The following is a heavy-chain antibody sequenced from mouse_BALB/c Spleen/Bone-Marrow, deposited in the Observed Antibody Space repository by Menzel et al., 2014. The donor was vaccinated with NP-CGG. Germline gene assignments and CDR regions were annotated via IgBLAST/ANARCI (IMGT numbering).Heavy chain of an antibody. Sequence: EVKLVESGGGLVQPGGSLRLSCATSGFTFTDYYMSWVRQTPGKALEWLGFIRNKANGYTTDYSVSVKGRFTVSRDNSQSILYLQMNTLRAEDSATYYCARDENCDIYWYFDVWGAGTTVTVSS. D-gene: IGHD4-1*01. J-gene: IGHJ1*01. CDR3: ARDENCDIYWYFDV. V-gene: IGHV7-3*02. CDR1: GFTFTDYY. CDR2: IRNKANGYTT.